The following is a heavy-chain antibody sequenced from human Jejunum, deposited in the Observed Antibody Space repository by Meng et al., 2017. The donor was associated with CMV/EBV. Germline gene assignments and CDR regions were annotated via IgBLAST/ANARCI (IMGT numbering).Heavy chain of an antibody. V-gene: IGHV3-74*01. J-gene: IGHJ4*02. D-gene: IGHD3-9*01. CDR2: INGDGSYT. CDR1: GFSFGDHW. CDR3: ARDFDVSRD. Sequence: RLSCAVTGFSFGDHWMHWVRQAPGKGLVWVSRINGDGSYTGYVDSVRGRFTISRDNAKNTLYLQMNSLRAEDTAVYYCARDFDVSRDWGQGTLVTVSS.